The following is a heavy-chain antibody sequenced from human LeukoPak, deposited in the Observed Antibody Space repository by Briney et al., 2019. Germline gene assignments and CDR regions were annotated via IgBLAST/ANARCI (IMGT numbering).Heavy chain of an antibody. V-gene: IGHV1-2*02. CDR1: GYTFTGYF. CDR2: INPKSGGT. Sequence: ASVKVSCKASGYTFTGYFMHWVRQAPGQGLEWMGWINPKSGGTNYAQKFQGRVTRTRDTSISTAYTERSRLRSDDTAVYYGARAFGERNDYWGQGTLVTVSS. CDR3: ARAFGERNDY. J-gene: IGHJ4*02. D-gene: IGHD1-1*01.